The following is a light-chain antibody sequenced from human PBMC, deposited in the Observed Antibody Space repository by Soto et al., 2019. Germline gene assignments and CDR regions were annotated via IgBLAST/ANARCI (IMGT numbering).Light chain of an antibody. CDR3: QQLNNYPRT. CDR1: QGISSY. V-gene: IGKV1-9*01. J-gene: IGKJ1*01. Sequence: DIQLTQSPSFLSASVGDRVTITCRASQGISSYLAWYQQKPGKAPKLLIHAASTLQSGVPSRFSGSGSGTEFTLTISSLQPEDFATYYCQQLNNYPRTFGQGTKVEIQ. CDR2: AAS.